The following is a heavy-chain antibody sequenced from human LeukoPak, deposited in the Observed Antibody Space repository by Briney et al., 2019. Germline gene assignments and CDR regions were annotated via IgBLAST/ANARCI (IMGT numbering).Heavy chain of an antibody. Sequence: SETLSLTCTVSGGSISGYYWNWIRQPPGKGLEWIGYIYYSESTNYNPSLKSRVTILVDASKNQFPLKLSSVTAADTAIYYCAGDFYGSGSYRPAFDYWGQGTLVTVSS. CDR3: AGDFYGSGSYRPAFDY. CDR2: IYYSEST. V-gene: IGHV4-59*12. J-gene: IGHJ4*02. CDR1: GGSISGYY. D-gene: IGHD3-10*01.